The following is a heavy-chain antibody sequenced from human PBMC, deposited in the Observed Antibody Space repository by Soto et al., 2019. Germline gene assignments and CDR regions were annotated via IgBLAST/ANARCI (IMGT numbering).Heavy chain of an antibody. CDR1: GGSIRSGDDF. J-gene: IGHJ4*02. V-gene: IGHV4-30-4*01. Sequence: QVQLQESGPGLVEPSQTLSLTCTVSGGSIRSGDDFWSWIRQPPGEGLEWSGPIYHGGSTYNNPSLKTRITISVDTSKNQFSLNLNSVTAADTAVYYCAGGLSGDKVDYWGQGTLVTVSS. CDR3: AGGLSGDKVDY. D-gene: IGHD5-12*01. CDR2: IYHGGST.